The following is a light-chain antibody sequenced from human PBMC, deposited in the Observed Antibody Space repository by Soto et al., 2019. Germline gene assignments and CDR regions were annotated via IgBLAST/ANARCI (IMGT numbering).Light chain of an antibody. Sequence: EIQMTQSPSTLSASVGDRVTITCRASQSIDRWLTWYQQMPGKAPHLLIYTTSSLEGGVPSRFSGSGSGTEFILTISGLQPDDFATYYCQQYKAYPYTFAQGTKVDIK. CDR2: TTS. CDR1: QSIDRW. CDR3: QQYKAYPYT. V-gene: IGKV1-5*03. J-gene: IGKJ2*01.